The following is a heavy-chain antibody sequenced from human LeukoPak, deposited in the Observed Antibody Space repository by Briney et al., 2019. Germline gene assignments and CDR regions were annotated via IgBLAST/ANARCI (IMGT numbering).Heavy chain of an antibody. CDR1: GFTFSSHA. V-gene: IGHV3-23*01. D-gene: IGHD2-2*03. CDR3: AKDRGYCSSTTCALDY. J-gene: IGHJ4*02. CDR2: ISGNGAGT. Sequence: GGSLRLSCTPSGFTFSSHAMSWVRQAPGKGLEWVSGISGNGAGTYYGDSVKGRFTISRDNSKNTLYLQLNTLRAEDTAVYYCAKDRGYCSSTTCALDYWGQGTLVTVSP.